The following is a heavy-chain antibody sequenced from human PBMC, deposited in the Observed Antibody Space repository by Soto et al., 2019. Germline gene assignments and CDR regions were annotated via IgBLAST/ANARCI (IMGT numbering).Heavy chain of an antibody. D-gene: IGHD6-6*01. CDR3: ARARQLVQRGWFDP. Sequence: ASVQVSCKASGGTFSSYAISWVRQAPGQGLEWMGGIIPIFGTANYAQKFQGRVTITADESTSTAYMELSSLRSEDTAVYYRARARQLVQRGWFDPWGQGTLVTVSS. V-gene: IGHV1-69*13. CDR2: IIPIFGTA. CDR1: GGTFSSYA. J-gene: IGHJ5*02.